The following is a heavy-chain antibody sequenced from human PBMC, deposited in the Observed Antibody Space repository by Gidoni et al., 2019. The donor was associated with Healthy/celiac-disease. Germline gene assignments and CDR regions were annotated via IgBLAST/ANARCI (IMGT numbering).Heavy chain of an antibody. CDR2: IYPGDSDT. CDR3: ARSGWASYCSGGSCYSGEGFLDV. CDR1: GYSFTSYW. Sequence: EVQLVQSGAEVKKPGESLKISCQGSGYSFTSYWIGWVRQMPGKGLEWMGIIYPGDSDTRYSPSFQGQVTISADKSISTAYLQWSSLKASDTAMYYCARSGWASYCSGGSCYSGEGFLDVWGKGTTVTVSS. V-gene: IGHV5-51*01. D-gene: IGHD2-15*01. J-gene: IGHJ6*04.